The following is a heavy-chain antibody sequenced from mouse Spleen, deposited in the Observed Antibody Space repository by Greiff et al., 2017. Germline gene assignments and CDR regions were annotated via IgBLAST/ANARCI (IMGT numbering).Heavy chain of an antibody. Sequence: QVQLQQPGAELVKPGASVKLSCKASGYTFTSYWMHWVKQRPGQGLEWIGMIHPNSGSTNYNEKFKSKATLTVDKSSSTAYMQLSSLTSEDSAVYYCARSLWLPFYFDYWGQGTTLTVSS. J-gene: IGHJ2*01. V-gene: IGHV1-64*01. CDR2: IHPNSGST. CDR3: ARSLWLPFYFDY. CDR1: GYTFTSYW. D-gene: IGHD2-2*01.